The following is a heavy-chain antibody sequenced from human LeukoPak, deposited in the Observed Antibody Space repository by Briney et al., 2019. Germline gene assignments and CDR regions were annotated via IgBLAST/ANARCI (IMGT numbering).Heavy chain of an antibody. V-gene: IGHV4-30-2*01. CDR1: GGSISSGGYS. D-gene: IGHD1-1*01. J-gene: IGHJ4*02. CDR3: ARGSYVTGIDY. Sequence: PSPTLSRTCAVSGGSISSGGYSWSWIRQPPGKGLEWIGYIYHSGSTYYNPSLKSRVTISVDRSKNQFSLKLSSVTAADTAVYYCARGSYVTGIDYWGQGTLVTVFS. CDR2: IYHSGST.